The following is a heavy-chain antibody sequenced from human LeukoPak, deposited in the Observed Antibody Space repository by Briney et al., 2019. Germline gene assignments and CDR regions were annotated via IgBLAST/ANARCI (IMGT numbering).Heavy chain of an antibody. CDR3: EKESGYSSSWRLSWFDP. Sequence: GASLRLSCAASGFTFSSYAMSWVRQAPGKGLEWVSAISGSGGSTYYADSVKGRFTISRDNSKNTLYLQMNSLRAEDTAVYYCEKESGYSSSWRLSWFDPWGQGTLVTVSS. V-gene: IGHV3-23*01. J-gene: IGHJ5*02. CDR2: ISGSGGST. CDR1: GFTFSSYA. D-gene: IGHD6-13*01.